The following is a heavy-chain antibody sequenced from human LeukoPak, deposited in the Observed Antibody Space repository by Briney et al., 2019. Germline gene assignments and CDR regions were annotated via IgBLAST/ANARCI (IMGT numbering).Heavy chain of an antibody. J-gene: IGHJ4*02. V-gene: IGHV4-59*01. CDR3: ARIYGSYSPDY. CDR1: GGSINDYY. Sequence: PSETLSLTCTVSGGSINDYYWTWIRQPPGKGLEWIGYIYYSGSTSYNPSLKSRVTISLDTPKNQFSLKLSSVTAADTAIYYCARIYGSYSPDYWGQGTLVTVSS. D-gene: IGHD3-10*01. CDR2: IYYSGST.